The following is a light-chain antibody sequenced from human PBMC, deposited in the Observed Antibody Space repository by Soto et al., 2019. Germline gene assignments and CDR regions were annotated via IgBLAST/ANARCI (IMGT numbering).Light chain of an antibody. V-gene: IGKV3-11*01. CDR1: QGVGTY. J-gene: IGKJ4*01. CDR3: QQRNNWLT. CDR2: GAS. Sequence: EIVLTQSPATLSLSPGESAVLSCRASQGVGTYLAWYQQGPGQAPRLLIYGASNRTTGIPASFSGSGSGTDFSLTIGSLEPEDFAVFFCQQRNNWLTFGGGTKVGFK.